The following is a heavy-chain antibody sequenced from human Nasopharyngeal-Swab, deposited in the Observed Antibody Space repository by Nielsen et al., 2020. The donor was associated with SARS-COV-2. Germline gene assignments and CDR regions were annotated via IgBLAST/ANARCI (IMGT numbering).Heavy chain of an antibody. CDR2: IDPSDSYT. Sequence: WVRQAPGQGLEWMGRIDPSDSYTNYSPYFQGHVTISADKSISTAYLQWSSLKASDTAMYYCARQPPTGSGRGGVDVWGQGTTVTVSS. CDR3: ARQPPTGSGRGGVDV. J-gene: IGHJ6*02. D-gene: IGHD3-10*01. V-gene: IGHV5-10-1*01.